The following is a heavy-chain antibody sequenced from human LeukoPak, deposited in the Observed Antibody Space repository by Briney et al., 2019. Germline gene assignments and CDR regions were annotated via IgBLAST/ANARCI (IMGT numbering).Heavy chain of an antibody. J-gene: IGHJ4*02. CDR3: ARDPGIAAVDY. V-gene: IGHV3-21*01. D-gene: IGHD6-13*01. CDR2: ISSSSSYI. Sequence: GGSLRLSCAASGFTFGSYSMNWVRQAPGKGLEWVSSISSSSSYIYYADSVKGRFTISRDNAKNSLYLQMNSLRAEDTAVYYCARDPGIAAVDYWGQGTLVTVSS. CDR1: GFTFGSYS.